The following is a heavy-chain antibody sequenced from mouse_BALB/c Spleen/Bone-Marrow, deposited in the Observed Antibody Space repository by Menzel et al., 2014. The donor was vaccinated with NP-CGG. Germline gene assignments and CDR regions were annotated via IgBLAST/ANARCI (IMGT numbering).Heavy chain of an antibody. CDR2: INPYNGDT. D-gene: IGHD1-1*01. V-gene: IGHV1-37*01. J-gene: IGHJ3*01. Sequence: VQLQQSGPELVKPGASVKISCKASGYSFTDYFMNWVKQSHGKSLEWIGRINPYNGDTFYNQKFKGKATLTVDKSSSTAHMELLSLTSEDSAVHYCGRSGGSSYVFAYWGHGTLVTVSA. CDR3: GRSGGSSYVFAY. CDR1: GYSFTDYF.